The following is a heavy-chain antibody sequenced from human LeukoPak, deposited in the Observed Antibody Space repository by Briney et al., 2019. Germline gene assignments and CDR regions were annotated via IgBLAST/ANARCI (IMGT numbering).Heavy chain of an antibody. CDR1: GFTFSTYE. CDR2: ISTSGSSI. V-gene: IGHV3-48*03. CDR3: ARDATTELGTVYMDV. Sequence: GGSLRLSCAASGFTFSTYEINWVRQAPGKGLEWLSHISTSGSSIHYADSVKGRFTISRDNAENSLYPQMNSLRVEDTAVYYCARDATTELGTVYMDVWGKGTTVTISS. J-gene: IGHJ6*03. D-gene: IGHD4-17*01.